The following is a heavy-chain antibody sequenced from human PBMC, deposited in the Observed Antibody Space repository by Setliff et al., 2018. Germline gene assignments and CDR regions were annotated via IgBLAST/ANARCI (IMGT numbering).Heavy chain of an antibody. J-gene: IGHJ3*02. V-gene: IGHV4-34*01. Sequence: SETLSLTCAVYGGSFSGYYWSWIRQPPGKGLEWIGEINHSGSTNYNPSLKSRVTISVDTSKSQFSLKLSSVTAADTAVYYCARSSPEIRKHNAFDIWGQGTMVTVSS. CDR3: ARSSPEIRKHNAFDI. CDR2: INHSGST. CDR1: GGSFSGYY. D-gene: IGHD6-6*01.